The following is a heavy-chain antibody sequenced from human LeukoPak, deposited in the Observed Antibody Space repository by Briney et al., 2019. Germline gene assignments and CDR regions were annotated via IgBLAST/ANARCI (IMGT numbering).Heavy chain of an antibody. Sequence: EASVKVSXKASGGTFSSYTISWVRQAPGQGLEWMGRIIPILGIANYAQKFQGRVTITADKSTSTPYMELSSLRSEDTAVYYCARDHDYYDSSGPPSWGQGTLVTVSS. CDR2: IIPILGIA. CDR1: GGTFSSYT. D-gene: IGHD3-22*01. V-gene: IGHV1-69*04. CDR3: ARDHDYYDSSGPPS. J-gene: IGHJ5*02.